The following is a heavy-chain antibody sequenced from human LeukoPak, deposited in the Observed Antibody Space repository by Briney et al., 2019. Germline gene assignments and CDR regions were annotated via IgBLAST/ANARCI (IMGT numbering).Heavy chain of an antibody. CDR1: GGSISSSSYY. CDR3: ARDWVTSGSYPYYFDY. D-gene: IGHD3-10*01. CDR2: IYYSGST. Sequence: SETLSLTCTVSGGSISSSSYYWGWIRQPPGKGLEWIGSIYYSGSTYYNPSLKSRVTISVDTSKNQFSLKLSSVTAADTAVYYCARDWVTSGSYPYYFDYWGQGTLVTVSS. V-gene: IGHV4-39*07. J-gene: IGHJ4*02.